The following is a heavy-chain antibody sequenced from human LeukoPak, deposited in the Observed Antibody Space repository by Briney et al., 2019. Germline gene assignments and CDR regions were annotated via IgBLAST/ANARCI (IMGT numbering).Heavy chain of an antibody. Sequence: PGGSLRLSCAASGFTFSNAWMSWVRQAPGKGLEWVAVISYDGNIKYYADSVKGRFTISRDNSKNTLYLQMNSLRAEDTAVYYCAKDYVWGSYRYSGFDYWGQGTLVTVSS. D-gene: IGHD3-16*02. CDR2: ISYDGNIK. J-gene: IGHJ4*02. V-gene: IGHV3-30*18. CDR1: GFTFSNAW. CDR3: AKDYVWGSYRYSGFDY.